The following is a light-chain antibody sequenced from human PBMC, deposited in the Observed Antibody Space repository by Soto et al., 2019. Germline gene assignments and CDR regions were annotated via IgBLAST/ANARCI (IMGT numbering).Light chain of an antibody. V-gene: IGLV7-46*01. J-gene: IGLJ1*01. CDR1: TGAVTSGHY. Sequence: QAVVTQEPSLTVSPGGTVTLTCGSSTGAVTSGHYPYWFQQKPGQAPRTLIYDTSNKHSWTPARFSGSLLGGKAALTLSGAQPEDEAEYYCLLSYSGARPYYVFGNGTKVTVL. CDR3: LLSYSGARPYYV. CDR2: DTS.